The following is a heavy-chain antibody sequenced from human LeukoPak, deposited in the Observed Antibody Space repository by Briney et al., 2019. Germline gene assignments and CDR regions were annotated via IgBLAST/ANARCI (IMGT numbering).Heavy chain of an antibody. J-gene: IGHJ4*02. D-gene: IGHD3-22*01. CDR3: ARDGDYYDSSVPFDC. Sequence: AGGSLRLSCAASGFTFSSYEMNWVRQAAGKGLEWVSYISSSGTTIYYADSVKGRFTISRDNAKNSLFLQMNSLRAEDTAVYYCARDGDYYDSSVPFDCWGQGTLVTVSS. V-gene: IGHV3-48*03. CDR2: ISSSGTTI. CDR1: GFTFSSYE.